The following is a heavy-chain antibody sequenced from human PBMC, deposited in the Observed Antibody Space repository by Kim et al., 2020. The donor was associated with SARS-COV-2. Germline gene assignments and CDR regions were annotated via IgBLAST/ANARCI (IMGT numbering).Heavy chain of an antibody. V-gene: IGHV4-34*01. D-gene: IGHD3-10*01. J-gene: IGHJ2*01. CDR2: ITPGGAT. CDR1: GRYFSSHY. Sequence: SETLSLTCAVYGRYFSSHYWTWIRQPPGKGLEWIGEITPGGATNYNPSLKSRVTILVDTSNNQFSLRLTSMTAADTAVYFCARGKSEYFGSGRARYFDLWGLGSLVSVPS. CDR3: ARGKSEYFGSGRARYFDL.